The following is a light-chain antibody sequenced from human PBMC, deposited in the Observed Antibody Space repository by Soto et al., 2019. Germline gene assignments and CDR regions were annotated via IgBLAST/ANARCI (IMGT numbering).Light chain of an antibody. Sequence: QAVVTQPPSASGTPGQRVTISCSGSSSNIGNNDVYWYQQFPGTAPKLVVYKNNQRPSGVPDRFSGSKSGTSASLAISGLRSEDEADYYCAAWDDSLGEVFGTGTQLTVL. J-gene: IGLJ1*01. V-gene: IGLV1-47*01. CDR1: SSNIGNND. CDR3: AAWDDSLGEV. CDR2: KNN.